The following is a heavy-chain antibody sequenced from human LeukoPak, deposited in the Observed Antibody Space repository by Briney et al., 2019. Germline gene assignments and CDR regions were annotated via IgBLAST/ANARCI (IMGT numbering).Heavy chain of an antibody. CDR1: GGSFRGYY. V-gene: IGHV4-34*01. CDR3: ASLIQRGP. Sequence: KASETLSLTCAVYGGSFRGYYWSWIRQPPGKGLEWIGEINHSGSTNYNPSLKSRVTISVDTSKNQFSLKLSSVTAADTAVYYCASLIQRGPWGQGTLSPSPQ. CDR2: INHSGST. J-gene: IGHJ5*02. D-gene: IGHD1-1*01.